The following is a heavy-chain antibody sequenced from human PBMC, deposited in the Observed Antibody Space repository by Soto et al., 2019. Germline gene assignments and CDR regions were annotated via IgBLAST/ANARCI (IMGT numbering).Heavy chain of an antibody. CDR2: INTYNGNT. Sequence: ASVKVSCKASGYTFTNYGISLVRQAPGQGLEWMGWINTYNGNTNHAQKLQGRVTMTTDTSTSTAYMELRSLRSDDTAVYYCARGVGSGTYYNQYNWFDPWGQETLVTVSS. CDR3: ARGVGSGTYYNQYNWFDP. V-gene: IGHV1-18*01. D-gene: IGHD3-10*01. CDR1: GYTFTNYG. J-gene: IGHJ5*02.